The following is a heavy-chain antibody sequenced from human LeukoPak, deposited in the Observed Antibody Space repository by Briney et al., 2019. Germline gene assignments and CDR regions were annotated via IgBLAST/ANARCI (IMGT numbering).Heavy chain of an antibody. CDR2: INHSGST. J-gene: IGHJ3*02. Sequence: SETLSPTCAVYGGSFSGYYWSWIRQPPGKGLEWIGEINHSGSTNYNPSLKSRVTISVDTSKNQFSLKLSSVTAADTAVYYCARDSSSWEGFDIWGQGTMVTVSS. D-gene: IGHD6-13*01. CDR1: GGSFSGYY. CDR3: ARDSSSWEGFDI. V-gene: IGHV4-34*01.